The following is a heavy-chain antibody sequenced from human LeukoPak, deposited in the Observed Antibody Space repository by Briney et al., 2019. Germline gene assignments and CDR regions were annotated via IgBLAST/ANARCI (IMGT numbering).Heavy chain of an antibody. CDR3: AKDGTRGELPSFDY. CDR1: GFTFSSYW. V-gene: IGHV3-7*03. D-gene: IGHD1-26*01. J-gene: IGHJ4*02. CDR2: INHNGNVN. Sequence: GGSLRLSCAASGFTFSSYWMNWARQAPGKGLEWVASINHNGNVNYYVDSVKGRFTISRDNAKNSLYLQMNSLRAEDTALYYCAKDGTRGELPSFDYWGQGTLVTVSS.